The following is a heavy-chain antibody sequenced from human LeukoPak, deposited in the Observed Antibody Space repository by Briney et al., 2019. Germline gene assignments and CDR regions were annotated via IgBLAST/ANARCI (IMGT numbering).Heavy chain of an antibody. V-gene: IGHV1-18*01. CDR1: GYTFTSYG. J-gene: IGHJ4*02. Sequence: ASVKVSCKASGYTFTSYGISWVRQAPGQGLEWMGWISAYNGNTNYAQKFQGRVTITRDTSASTAYMELSSLRSEDTAVYYCARYDILTGYYNPPFDYWGQGTLVTVSS. CDR3: ARYDILTGYYNPPFDY. CDR2: ISAYNGNT. D-gene: IGHD3-9*01.